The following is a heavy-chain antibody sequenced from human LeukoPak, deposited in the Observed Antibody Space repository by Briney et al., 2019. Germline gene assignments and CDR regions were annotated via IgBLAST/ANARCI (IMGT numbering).Heavy chain of an antibody. D-gene: IGHD7-27*01. Sequence: GSLRLSCEASGFSVSNYYMSWVRHAPGKGLECVSVIYSGGTTHYPDSVKGRFTISRDNTKNTLYLQMSNLGVEDTAVYYCGRDWFKTGDPASWGQGTLVIVSS. J-gene: IGHJ4*02. CDR2: IYSGGTT. CDR1: GFSVSNYY. CDR3: GRDWFKTGDPAS. V-gene: IGHV3-66*01.